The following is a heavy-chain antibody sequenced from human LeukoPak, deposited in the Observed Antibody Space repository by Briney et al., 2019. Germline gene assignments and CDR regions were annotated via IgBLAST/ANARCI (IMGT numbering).Heavy chain of an antibody. V-gene: IGHV3-30-3*01. CDR1: GFTFSSYA. Sequence: GGSLRLSCAASGFTFSSYAMHWVRQAPGKGLEWVAVISYDGSNKYYADSVKGRFTISRDNSKNTLYLQMNSLRAEDTVVYYCARVDCSGGSCFDYWGQGTLVTVSS. CDR2: ISYDGSNK. D-gene: IGHD2-15*01. CDR3: ARVDCSGGSCFDY. J-gene: IGHJ4*02.